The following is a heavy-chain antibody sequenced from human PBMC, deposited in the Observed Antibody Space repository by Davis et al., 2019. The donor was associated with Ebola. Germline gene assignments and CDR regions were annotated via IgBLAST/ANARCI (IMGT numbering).Heavy chain of an antibody. CDR1: GFTFSSYG. Sequence: GEPLKISCAASGFTFSSYGMHWVRQAPDKGLEWVAVIWYDGSRKYYGNSVKGRFTISRDNSNNLLYLQMNSLRAEDTAVYYCAIPDCSGANCYSVYIKNWGQGTLVTVSS. V-gene: IGHV3-33*08. D-gene: IGHD2-15*01. J-gene: IGHJ4*02. CDR3: AIPDCSGANCYSVYIKN. CDR2: IWYDGSRK.